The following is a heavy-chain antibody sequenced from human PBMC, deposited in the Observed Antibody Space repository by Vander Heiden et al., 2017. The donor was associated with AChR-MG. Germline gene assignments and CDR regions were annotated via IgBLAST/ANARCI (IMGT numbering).Heavy chain of an antibody. CDR2: IIPIFGTA. CDR1: GGTFSSYA. J-gene: IGHJ4*02. V-gene: IGHV1-69*01. Sequence: QVHLVQSGAEVKKPGSSVKVPCQASGGTFSSYAISWVRQAPGQGLEWMGGIIPIFGTANYAQKFQGRVTITADESTSTAYMELSSLRSEDTAVYYCARESYYGSGSYNYWGQGTLVTVSS. CDR3: ARESYYGSGSYNY. D-gene: IGHD3-10*01.